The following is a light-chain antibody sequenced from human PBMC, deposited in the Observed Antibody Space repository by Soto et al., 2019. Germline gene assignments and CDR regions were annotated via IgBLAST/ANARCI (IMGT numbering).Light chain of an antibody. V-gene: IGKV3-20*01. J-gene: IGKJ2*01. CDR3: QYYGSSPPTT. Sequence: EFVLTQSPGTLSLSPGERAILSCRASHSVTSTYIAWYQQKPGQAPRLLIYGASSRATGIPDRFSGSGSGTDFTLTISRLEAEDFAVYYCQYYGSSPPTTFGQGTKLEIK. CDR2: GAS. CDR1: HSVTSTY.